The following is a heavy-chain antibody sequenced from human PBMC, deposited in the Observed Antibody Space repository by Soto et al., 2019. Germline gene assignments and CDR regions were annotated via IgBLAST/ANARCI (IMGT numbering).Heavy chain of an antibody. V-gene: IGHV4-39*07. Sequence: SETLSLTCTVSGNSISSTNYYWGWIRQTPWKDLQWIASMFYSGSTYYNPSLQSRATISADTSKNQFSLRLSSVTAADTAVYYCARRYGTTFDYWGQGTLVTVSS. D-gene: IGHD1-7*01. CDR3: ARRYGTTFDY. J-gene: IGHJ4*02. CDR1: GNSISSTNYY. CDR2: MFYSGST.